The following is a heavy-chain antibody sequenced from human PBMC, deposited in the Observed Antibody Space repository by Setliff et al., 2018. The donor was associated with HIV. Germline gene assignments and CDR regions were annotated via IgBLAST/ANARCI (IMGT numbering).Heavy chain of an antibody. D-gene: IGHD6-13*01. J-gene: IGHJ3*02. V-gene: IGHV5-51*01. Sequence: GESLKLSCKAVDYTFTTYWIGWVRQMPGEGLEWMGIIYPEDSNIKYNPSFQNQVTISADKSISTAYLQVHNLKASDTATYYCAGRDGRSMNAFEIWGPGTMVTVSS. CDR2: IYPEDSNI. CDR3: AGRDGRSMNAFEI. CDR1: DYTFTTYW.